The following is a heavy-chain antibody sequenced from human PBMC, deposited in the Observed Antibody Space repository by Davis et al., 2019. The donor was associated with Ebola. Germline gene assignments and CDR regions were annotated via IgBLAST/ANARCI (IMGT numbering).Heavy chain of an antibody. V-gene: IGHV1-2*04. J-gene: IGHJ6*02. Sequence: ASVKVSCKASGYTFTGYYMHWVRQAPGQGLEWMGWINPNSGGTNYAQKFQGWVTMTRDTSISTAYMELSRLRSDDTAVYYCARVMTTVVTGDYYGMDVWGQGTTVTVSS. CDR2: INPNSGGT. CDR1: GYTFTGYY. D-gene: IGHD4-23*01. CDR3: ARVMTTVVTGDYYGMDV.